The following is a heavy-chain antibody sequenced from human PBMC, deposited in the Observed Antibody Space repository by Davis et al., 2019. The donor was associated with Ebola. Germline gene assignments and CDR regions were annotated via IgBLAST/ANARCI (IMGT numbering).Heavy chain of an antibody. D-gene: IGHD3-3*01. CDR3: ARLDDSLEWLSSNYFDY. V-gene: IGHV4-39*07. Sequence: PSETLSLTCTVSGGSISSGGYYWSWIRQPPGKGLEWIGEINHSGSTNYNPSLKSRVTISVDTSKNQFSLKLSSVTAADTAVYYCARLDDSLEWLSSNYFDYWGQGTLVTVSS. CDR1: GGSISSGGYY. CDR2: INHSGST. J-gene: IGHJ4*02.